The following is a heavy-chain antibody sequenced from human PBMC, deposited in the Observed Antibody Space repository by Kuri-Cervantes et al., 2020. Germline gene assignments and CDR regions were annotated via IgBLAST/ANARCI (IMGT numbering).Heavy chain of an antibody. D-gene: IGHD3-3*01. CDR3: AREDFWSGYDY. Sequence: ASVKVSCKVSGYTLTELSMHWVRQAPGKGLEWMGGFDPEDGETIYAQKLQGRVTMTTDTSTSTAYMELRSLRSDDTAVYYCAREDFWSGYDYWGQGTLVTVSS. CDR1: GYTLTELS. J-gene: IGHJ4*02. CDR2: FDPEDGET. V-gene: IGHV1-24*01.